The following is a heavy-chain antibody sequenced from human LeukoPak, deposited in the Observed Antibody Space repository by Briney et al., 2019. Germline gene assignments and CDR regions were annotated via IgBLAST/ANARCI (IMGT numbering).Heavy chain of an antibody. V-gene: IGHV3-30*18. CDR2: IAFDDTDR. CDR1: GFTFTNYW. J-gene: IGHJ4*02. Sequence: GGSLRLSCAASGFTFTNYWMNWLRQAPGKGLEWVAAIAFDDTDRYYIDSVKGRFTISRDDSKNTLYLHMTSLRAEDTAVYYCTNSDDYGDYWGQGTLVTVSS. CDR3: TNSDDYGDY.